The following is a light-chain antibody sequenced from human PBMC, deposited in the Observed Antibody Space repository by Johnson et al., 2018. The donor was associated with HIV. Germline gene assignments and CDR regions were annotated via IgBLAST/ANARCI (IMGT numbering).Light chain of an antibody. CDR1: SSNIGNNY. J-gene: IGLJ1*01. Sequence: QSVLTQPPSVSAAPGQKVTISCSGSSSNIGNNYVSWYQVLPGTAPKLLIYKNNERPSGIPDRFSGSKSGTSATLGITGLQTGDEADYYCGTWDNSLSTGGVFGTGTKVTVL. V-gene: IGLV1-51*02. CDR3: GTWDNSLSTGGV. CDR2: KNN.